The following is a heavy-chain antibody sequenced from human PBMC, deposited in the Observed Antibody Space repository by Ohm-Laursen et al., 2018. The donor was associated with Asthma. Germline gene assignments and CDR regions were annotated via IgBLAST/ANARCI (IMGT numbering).Heavy chain of an antibody. CDR3: ARGGADFDY. CDR1: GFTFRNHW. J-gene: IGHJ4*02. V-gene: IGHV3-11*01. Sequence: SLRLSCTAFGFTFRNHWMSWIRQAPGKGLEWLSYISNGGSTIYYADSVKGRFAISRDNTKNSMYLQMNSLRAEDTAVYYCARGGADFDYWGQGTLVTVSS. CDR2: ISNGGSTI. D-gene: IGHD4/OR15-4a*01.